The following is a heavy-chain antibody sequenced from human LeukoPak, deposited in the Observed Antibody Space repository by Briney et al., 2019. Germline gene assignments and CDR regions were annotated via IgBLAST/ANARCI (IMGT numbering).Heavy chain of an antibody. CDR3: ARADSSGWSTWGYYFDY. V-gene: IGHV3-53*04. J-gene: IGHJ4*02. Sequence: PGGSLRLSCAASGFTVSSNYMSWVRQAPGKGLEWVSVIYSAGSTYYADSVKGRFTISRHNSKNTLYLQVNSLRAEDTAVYYCARADSSGWSTWGYYFDYWGQGTLVTVSS. CDR1: GFTVSSNY. D-gene: IGHD6-19*01. CDR2: IYSAGST.